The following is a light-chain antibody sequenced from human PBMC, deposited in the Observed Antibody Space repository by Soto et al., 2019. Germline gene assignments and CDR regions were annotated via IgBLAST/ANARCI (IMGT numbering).Light chain of an antibody. J-gene: IGKJ1*01. Sequence: IVLTQSRGTLALSPGGRATGACSASQNGSNNYLAWYQQKPGQAPRLLIYGASNRATGIPARFSGSGSGTDFTLTISSLEPEDFAVYYCQQHGSSPTFGQGTKVDIK. CDR1: QNGSNNY. CDR3: QQHGSSPT. CDR2: GAS. V-gene: IGKV3-20*01.